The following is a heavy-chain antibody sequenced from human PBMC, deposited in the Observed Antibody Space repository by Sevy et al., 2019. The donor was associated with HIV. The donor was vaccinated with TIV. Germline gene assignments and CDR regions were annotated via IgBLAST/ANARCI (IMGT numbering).Heavy chain of an antibody. CDR2: IRGDGSDK. CDR3: AHETFGRFES. J-gene: IGHJ4*02. Sequence: GGSLRLSCAVSGFSFSNNWMNWVRQAPGKGLEWVANIRGDGSDKYYVDSVEGRFTISRDNAKNLLFLQMNSLRVEDTAVYYCAHETFGRFESWGQGTLVTVSS. CDR1: GFSFSNNW. V-gene: IGHV3-7*01. D-gene: IGHD3-16*01.